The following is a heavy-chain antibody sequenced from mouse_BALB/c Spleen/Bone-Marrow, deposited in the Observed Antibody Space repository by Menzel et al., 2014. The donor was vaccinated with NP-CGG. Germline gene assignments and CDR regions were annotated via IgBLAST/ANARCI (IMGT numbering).Heavy chain of an antibody. J-gene: IGHJ2*01. CDR1: GYTFTDYY. Sequence: VQLQQSGPELVKPGASVKISRKASGYTFTDYYINWVKQKPGQGLEWIGWIYPGSGNTKYNEKFKGKATLTVDTSSSTAYMQLSSLTSEDTAVYFCARENYGSSYYFDYWGQGTTLTVSS. V-gene: IGHV1-84*02. CDR3: ARENYGSSYYFDY. D-gene: IGHD1-1*01. CDR2: IYPGSGNT.